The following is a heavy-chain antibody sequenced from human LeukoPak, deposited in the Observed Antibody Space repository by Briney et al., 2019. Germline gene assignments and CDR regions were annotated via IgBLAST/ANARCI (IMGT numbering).Heavy chain of an antibody. V-gene: IGHV4-39*01. D-gene: IGHD6-13*01. CDR3: LSGAAAGTF. Sequence: GSLRLSCAASGFTFSSYAMSWVRQPPGKGLEWIGSIYYSGSTYYNPSLKSRVTISVDTSKNQFSLKLSSVTAADTAVYYCLSGAAAGTFWGQGTLVTVSS. CDR1: GFTFSSYA. CDR2: IYYSGST. J-gene: IGHJ4*02.